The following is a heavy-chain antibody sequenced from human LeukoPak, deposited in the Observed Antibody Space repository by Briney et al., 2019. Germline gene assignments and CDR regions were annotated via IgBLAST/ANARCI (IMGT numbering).Heavy chain of an antibody. CDR1: RFTFSNYA. CDR2: ISYDGSNK. V-gene: IGHV3-30-3*01. Sequence: SGGSLRLSCAASRFTFSNYAMHWVRQAPGKGLEWVAVISYDGSNKYYADSVKGRFTISRDISKNTLYLQMNSLRAEDTAVYCCARDRTRDGYNQGRVFDYWGQGTLVTVSS. CDR3: ARDRTRDGYNQGRVFDY. J-gene: IGHJ4*02. D-gene: IGHD5-24*01.